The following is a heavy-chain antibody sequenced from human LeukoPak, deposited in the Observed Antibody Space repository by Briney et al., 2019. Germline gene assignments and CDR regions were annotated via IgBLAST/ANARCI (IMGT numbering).Heavy chain of an antibody. V-gene: IGHV4-34*01. J-gene: IGHJ4*02. CDR1: GGSFSGYY. D-gene: IGHD6-19*01. Sequence: SETLSLTCAVYGGSFSGYYWSWIRQPPGKGLEWIGEINHSGSTNYNPSLKSRVTISVDTSKNQFSLKLSSVTAADTAVYCCARGRARYSSGWDYWGQGTLVTVSS. CDR3: ARGRARYSSGWDY. CDR2: INHSGST.